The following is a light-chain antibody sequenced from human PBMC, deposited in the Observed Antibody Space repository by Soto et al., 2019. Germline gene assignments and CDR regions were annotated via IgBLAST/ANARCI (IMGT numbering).Light chain of an antibody. J-gene: IGLJ2*01. CDR1: SSNIGARFD. V-gene: IGLV1-40*01. Sequence: QSVLTQPPSVSGAPGQRVTISCTGSSSNIGARFDVHWYQHLPGAAPKLLIYDNNNRPLGVPDRFSGSRSGASASLAITGLQAEDEAAYYCQSYDSGLGGSIFGGGTKLTVL. CDR2: DNN. CDR3: QSYDSGLGGSI.